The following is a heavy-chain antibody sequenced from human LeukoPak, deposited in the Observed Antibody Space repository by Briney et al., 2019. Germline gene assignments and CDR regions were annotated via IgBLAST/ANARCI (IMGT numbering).Heavy chain of an antibody. CDR3: AKDANYYDSSGFFIPFDY. Sequence: GGSLRLSCSASGFALSRFAMTWVRHLPGKGLDWVSTISGNGHQTYYGDSVKGRFSVSRDNSKNILYLQMDSLRADDSALYYCAKDANYYDSSGFFIPFDYWGQGTLATVSS. CDR1: GFALSRFA. J-gene: IGHJ4*02. CDR2: ISGNGHQT. D-gene: IGHD3-22*01. V-gene: IGHV3-23*01.